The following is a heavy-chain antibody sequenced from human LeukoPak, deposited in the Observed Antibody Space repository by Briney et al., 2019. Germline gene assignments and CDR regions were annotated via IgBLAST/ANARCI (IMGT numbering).Heavy chain of an antibody. D-gene: IGHD4-17*01. CDR2: ISESGGST. J-gene: IGHJ4*02. CDR1: GFTFTSYA. V-gene: IGHV3-23*01. CDR3: AKGGVRPVTTGDY. Sequence: GGSLRLSCAASGFTFTSYAMSWVGQAPGKGPEWVSGISESGGSTYYVDSVKGRFTISRDNSKNTVYLQMNSLRAEDTAIYYCAKGGVRPVTTGDYWGQGTLVTVSS.